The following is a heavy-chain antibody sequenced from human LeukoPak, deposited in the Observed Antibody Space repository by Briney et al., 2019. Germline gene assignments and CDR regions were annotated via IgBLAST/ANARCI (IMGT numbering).Heavy chain of an antibody. CDR3: ARDRGYSYGSPFDY. D-gene: IGHD5-18*01. V-gene: IGHV1-69*13. CDR1: GGTFSSYA. J-gene: IGHJ4*02. Sequence: SVKVSCKASGGTFSSYAISWVRQAPGQGLEWMGGIIPIFGTANYAQKFQGRVTITADESTSTAYMELSSLRSEDTAAYYCARDRGYSYGSPFDYWGQGTLVTVSS. CDR2: IIPIFGTA.